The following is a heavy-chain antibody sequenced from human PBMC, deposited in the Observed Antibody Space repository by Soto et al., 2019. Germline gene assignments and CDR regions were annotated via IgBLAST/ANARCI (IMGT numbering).Heavy chain of an antibody. J-gene: IGHJ6*02. CDR1: GGSISSYY. D-gene: IGHD3-3*01. CDR2: IYTSAST. CDR3: ARDHKYYDFWSGYRYYYYGMDV. Sequence: SETLSLTCTVSGGSISSYYWSWIRQPAGKGLEWIGRIYTSASTNYNPSLKSRVTMSVDTSKNQFSLKLSSVTAADTAVYYCARDHKYYDFWSGYRYYYYGMDVWGQGTTVTVSS. V-gene: IGHV4-4*07.